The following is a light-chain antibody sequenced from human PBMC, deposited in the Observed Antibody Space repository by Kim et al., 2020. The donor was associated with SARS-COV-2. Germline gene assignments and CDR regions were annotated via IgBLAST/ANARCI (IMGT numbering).Light chain of an antibody. J-gene: IGLJ2*01. Sequence: VAFGKTVSITCQGDSLRSYYATWHQQKPGQAPILVIYRKNNRPSGIPDRFSGSNSGNTASLTITGTQAGDEADYYCNSRDSNDNVVFGGGTKLTDL. CDR1: SLRSYY. CDR2: RKN. CDR3: NSRDSNDNVV. V-gene: IGLV3-19*01.